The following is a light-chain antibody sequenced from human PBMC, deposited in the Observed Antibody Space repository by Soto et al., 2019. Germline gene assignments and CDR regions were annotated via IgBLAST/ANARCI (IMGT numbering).Light chain of an antibody. CDR1: QSVSSGY. V-gene: IGKV3-20*01. CDR2: GAS. J-gene: IGKJ4*01. CDR3: QQYGSSPPTLT. Sequence: EFVLTQSPGTLSLSPGERATLSCRASQSVSSGYLAWYQQKPGQAPRLLIYGASSRATGIPDRFSGSGSGTDFTLTISRLEPEDFAVYYCQQYGSSPPTLTFGGGTKVEIK.